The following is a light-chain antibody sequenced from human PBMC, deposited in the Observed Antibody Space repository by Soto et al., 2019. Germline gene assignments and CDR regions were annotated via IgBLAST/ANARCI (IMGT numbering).Light chain of an antibody. CDR1: QNIRGW. Sequence: DIRMTQSPSTLSTSVGDRVTITCRASQNIRGWLAWYQQKPGKAPKLLIYDASTLESGVPSRFSGSGSGTEFTLTISSLQPDDFATYYCQQCNSYSWTFGQGTKVDIK. J-gene: IGKJ1*01. CDR3: QQCNSYSWT. V-gene: IGKV1-5*01. CDR2: DAS.